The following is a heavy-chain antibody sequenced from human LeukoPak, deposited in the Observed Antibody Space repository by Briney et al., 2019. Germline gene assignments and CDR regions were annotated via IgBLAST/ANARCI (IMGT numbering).Heavy chain of an antibody. V-gene: IGHV1-69*05. D-gene: IGHD3-10*01. CDR3: ARGSFGSGSYDYYYYMDV. Sequence: ASVKVSCKASGGTFSSYAISWVRQAPGQGLEWMGGIIPIFGTANYAQKFQGRVTITTDESTSTAYMELSSLRSEDTAVYYCARGSFGSGSYDYYYYMDVWGKGTTVTVSS. J-gene: IGHJ6*03. CDR2: IIPIFGTA. CDR1: GGTFSSYA.